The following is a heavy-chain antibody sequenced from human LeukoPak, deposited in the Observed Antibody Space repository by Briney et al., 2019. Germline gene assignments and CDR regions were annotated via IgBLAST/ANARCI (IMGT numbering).Heavy chain of an antibody. CDR2: IYHSGST. CDR1: GGSISSSNW. J-gene: IGHJ5*02. D-gene: IGHD3-10*01. Sequence: SETLSLTCAVSGGSISSSNWWSWVRQPPGKGLEWIGEIYHSGSTNYNPSLKSRVTISVDKSKNQFSLKLNSVTAADTAVYYCARANYGSGSYTIWFDPWGQGTLVTVSS. V-gene: IGHV4-4*02. CDR3: ARANYGSGSYTIWFDP.